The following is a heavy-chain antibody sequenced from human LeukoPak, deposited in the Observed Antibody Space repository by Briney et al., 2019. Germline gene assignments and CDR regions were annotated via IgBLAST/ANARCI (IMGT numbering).Heavy chain of an antibody. D-gene: IGHD2-2*01. V-gene: IGHV1-46*01. Sequence: GASVKVSCKASGYTFTSYYMHWLRQAPGQGLEWMGIINPSGGSTSYAQKFQGRVTMTRDTSTSTVYMELSSLRSEDMAVYYCARSVVPAAPNDYWGQGTLVTVSS. CDR3: ARSVVPAAPNDY. J-gene: IGHJ4*02. CDR1: GYTFTSYY. CDR2: INPSGGST.